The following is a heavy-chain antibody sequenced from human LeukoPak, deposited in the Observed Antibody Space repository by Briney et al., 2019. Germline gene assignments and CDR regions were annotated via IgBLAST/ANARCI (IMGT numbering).Heavy chain of an antibody. Sequence: ASVKVSCKASGGTFSSYAISWVRQAPGQWLEWMGGFDPEDGESIFAQRFQGRFSMTEDASTDTAYMELRSLRPEDTAVYYCATADKWEPLGYWGQGTLVTVSS. CDR1: GGTFSSYA. D-gene: IGHD1-26*01. V-gene: IGHV1-24*01. J-gene: IGHJ4*02. CDR2: FDPEDGES. CDR3: ATADKWEPLGY.